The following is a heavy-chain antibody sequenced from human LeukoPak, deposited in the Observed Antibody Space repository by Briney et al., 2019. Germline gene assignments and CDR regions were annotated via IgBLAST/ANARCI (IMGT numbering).Heavy chain of an antibody. D-gene: IGHD6-19*01. CDR2: VNPQGSGS. CDR3: ARARWSSTGWFLGY. Sequence: GGSLRLSCAASGFTFSSYWMHWVRQAPGKGLVWVSRVNPQGSGSSYTDSVKGRFTTSRDNAKDALHLQMDNLRAEDTAVYYCARARWSSTGWFLGYWGQGTLVTVSS. CDR1: GFTFSSYW. J-gene: IGHJ4*02. V-gene: IGHV3-74*01.